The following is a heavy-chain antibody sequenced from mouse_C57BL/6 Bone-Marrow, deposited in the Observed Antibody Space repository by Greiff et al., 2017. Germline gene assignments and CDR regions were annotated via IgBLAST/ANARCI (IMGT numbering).Heavy chain of an antibody. Sequence: EVQLVESGGGLVQPGGSLRLSCATSGFTFTDYYMSWVRQPPGKALEWLGFIRNKANGYTTEYSASVKGRFTISSDNSQSILYLQMNTLRADDSATYYCAGRYDDAMDYWGQGTSVTVSS. CDR2: IRNKANGYTT. CDR1: GFTFTDYY. CDR3: AGRYDDAMDY. J-gene: IGHJ4*01. D-gene: IGHD2-3*01. V-gene: IGHV7-3*02.